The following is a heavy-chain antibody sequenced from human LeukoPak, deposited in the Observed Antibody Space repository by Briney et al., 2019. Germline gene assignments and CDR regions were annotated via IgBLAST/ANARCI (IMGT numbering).Heavy chain of an antibody. CDR2: INHSGST. CDR3: ARGMVVAAYTFDH. Sequence: SETLSLTCAVYGGSFSGYYWSWIRQPPGKGLEWIGEINHSGSTNYNPSLKSRVTISVDTSKNQFSLKLSSVTAADTAVYYCARGMVVAAYTFDHWGQGTLVTVSS. CDR1: GGSFSGYY. D-gene: IGHD2-15*01. J-gene: IGHJ4*02. V-gene: IGHV4-34*01.